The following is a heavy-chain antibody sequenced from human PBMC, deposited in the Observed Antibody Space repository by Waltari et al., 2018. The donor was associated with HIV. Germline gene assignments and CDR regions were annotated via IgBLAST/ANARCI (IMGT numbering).Heavy chain of an antibody. D-gene: IGHD4-17*01. Sequence: QVQLQESGPGLVKPSQTLSLTCTVSGGSISSGSYYWSCIRQPAGKGLEWIGRIYTSGSTNYNPSLKSRVTISVDTSKNQFSLKLSSVTAADTAVYYCARGEGDYGDYYYGMDVWGQGTTVTVSS. V-gene: IGHV4-61*02. J-gene: IGHJ6*02. CDR1: GGSISSGSYY. CDR2: IYTSGST. CDR3: ARGEGDYGDYYYGMDV.